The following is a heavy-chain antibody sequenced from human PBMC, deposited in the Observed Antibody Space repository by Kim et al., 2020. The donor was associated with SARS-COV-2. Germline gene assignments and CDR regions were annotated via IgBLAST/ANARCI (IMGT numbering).Heavy chain of an antibody. CDR2: IYSGGST. Sequence: GGSLRLSCAASGFTVSSNYMSWVRQAPGKGLEWVSVIYSGGSTYYADSVKGRFTISRDNSKNTLYLQMNSLRAEDTAVYYCARDGPTRGYYYDSSGPRPYYYGMDVWGQGTTVTVS. J-gene: IGHJ6*02. V-gene: IGHV3-53*01. CDR1: GFTVSSNY. CDR3: ARDGPTRGYYYDSSGPRPYYYGMDV. D-gene: IGHD3-22*01.